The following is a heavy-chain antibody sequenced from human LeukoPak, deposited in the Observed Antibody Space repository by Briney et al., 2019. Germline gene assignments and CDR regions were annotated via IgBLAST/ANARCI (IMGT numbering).Heavy chain of an antibody. Sequence: PGGSLRLSCAASGFTFSSYGMHWVRQAPGKGLEWVAVISYDGSNKYYADSVKGRFTISRDNSKNTLYLQMNSLRSEDTAVYYCAKEEVDWDLYYFDYWGQGTLVTVSS. V-gene: IGHV3-30*18. CDR2: ISYDGSNK. D-gene: IGHD1-26*01. CDR3: AKEEVDWDLYYFDY. J-gene: IGHJ4*02. CDR1: GFTFSSYG.